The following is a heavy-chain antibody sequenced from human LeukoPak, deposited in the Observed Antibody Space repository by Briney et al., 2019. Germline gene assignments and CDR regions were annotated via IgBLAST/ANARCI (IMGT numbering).Heavy chain of an antibody. CDR2: IYYSGST. CDR1: GGSISSYY. CDR3: ARQGYDILTGYIDAFDI. D-gene: IGHD3-9*01. V-gene: IGHV4-59*08. J-gene: IGHJ3*02. Sequence: SETLSLTCTVSGGSISSYYWNWIRQPPGKGLEWIGYIYYSGSTNYNPSLKSRVTTLVDTSKNQFSLRLSSVTAADTAIYYCARQGYDILTGYIDAFDIWGQGTMVTVSS.